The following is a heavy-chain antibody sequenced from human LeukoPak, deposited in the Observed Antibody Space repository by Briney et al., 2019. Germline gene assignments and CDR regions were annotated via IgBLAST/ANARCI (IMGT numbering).Heavy chain of an antibody. V-gene: IGHV4-59*01. D-gene: IGHD3-10*01. CDR2: ISYTGST. J-gene: IGHJ5*02. CDR1: GGSISPYF. CDR3: ARDDYRGVTNFDP. Sequence: SETLSLTCAVSGGSISPYFWSWIRQPPGKGLEWIGYISYTGSTNYNPSLKSRVTISVDTSKKQFSLQMTSVTAADTAVYYCARDDYRGVTNFDPWGQGTLVTVSS.